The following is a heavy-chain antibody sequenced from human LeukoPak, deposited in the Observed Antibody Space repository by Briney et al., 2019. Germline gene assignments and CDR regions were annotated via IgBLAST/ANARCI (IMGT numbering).Heavy chain of an antibody. CDR1: GGSISSYY. CDR2: IHYSGNT. D-gene: IGHD6-13*01. Sequence: SETLSLTCTVSGGSISSYYWSWIRQPPGKGLEWIGYIHYSGNTKYNPSLKSRVTISVDTSENQFSLNLSSVTAADAAVYYCARGYSSSWNYFDYWGQGTLVTVSS. CDR3: ARGYSSSWNYFDY. J-gene: IGHJ4*02. V-gene: IGHV4-59*08.